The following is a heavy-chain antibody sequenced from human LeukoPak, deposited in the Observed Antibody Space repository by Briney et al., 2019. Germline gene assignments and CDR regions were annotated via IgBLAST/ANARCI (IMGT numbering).Heavy chain of an antibody. V-gene: IGHV3-7*01. Sequence: GGSLRLSCIDSGFTFSSNWMAWVRQAPGKGLEWVANIKQDESEKYYLDSVKGRFTISRDNAKNTLYLQMNSLRAEDTAVYYCAKDRSYYDILTGYSIDYWGQGTLVTVSS. CDR2: IKQDESEK. D-gene: IGHD3-9*01. J-gene: IGHJ4*02. CDR3: AKDRSYYDILTGYSIDY. CDR1: GFTFSSNW.